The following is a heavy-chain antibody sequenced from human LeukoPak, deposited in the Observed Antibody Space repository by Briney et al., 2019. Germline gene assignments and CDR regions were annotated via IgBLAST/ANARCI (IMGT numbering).Heavy chain of an antibody. CDR1: GGSISSGRYY. CDR3: ARDSWGIAARLDYYYYYMDV. Sequence: KPSETLSLTCTVSGGSISSGRYYWSWIRQPAGKGLEWIGRIYTSGSTNYNPSLKSRVTISVDTSKNQFSLKLSSVTAADTAVYYCARDSWGIAARLDYYYYYMDVWGKGTTVTVSS. D-gene: IGHD6-6*01. V-gene: IGHV4-61*02. J-gene: IGHJ6*03. CDR2: IYTSGST.